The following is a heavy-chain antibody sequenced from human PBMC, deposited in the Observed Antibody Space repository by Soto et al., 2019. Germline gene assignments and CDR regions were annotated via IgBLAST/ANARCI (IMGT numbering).Heavy chain of an antibody. D-gene: IGHD3-3*01. J-gene: IGHJ5*02. CDR3: ATCFGSSNLFDR. CDR1: GFTFSSYS. CDR2: ISSSSIYI. Sequence: GGSLRLTGAACGFTFSSYSIKWVRQAPWKGLEWVSSISSSSIYIYYADSVKGRFTISRDNAKNSLYLQMNSLRAEDTAVYYCATCFGSSNLFDRCSQ. V-gene: IGHV3-21*01.